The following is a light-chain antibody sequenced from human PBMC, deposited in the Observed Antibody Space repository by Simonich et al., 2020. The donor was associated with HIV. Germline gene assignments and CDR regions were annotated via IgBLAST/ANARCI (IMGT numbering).Light chain of an antibody. CDR2: GTT. CDR3: QQYNNWPLL. J-gene: IGKJ2*01. Sequence: EIVMTQSPATLSVSPGERATLSCRASQSVRSNLAWYQQKPGQAPRLLIYGTTTRATGIPARFSGSGSGTEFTLTISSMQSEDFAIYYCQQYNNWPLLFGQGTKVEIK. V-gene: IGKV3-15*01. CDR1: QSVRSN.